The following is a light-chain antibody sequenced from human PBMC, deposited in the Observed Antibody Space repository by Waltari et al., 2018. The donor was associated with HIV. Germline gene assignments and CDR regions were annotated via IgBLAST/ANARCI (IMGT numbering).Light chain of an antibody. CDR1: SLRRYS. CDR2: GKD. J-gene: IGLJ1*01. V-gene: IGLV3-19*01. CDR3: DSRHNNDKHHV. Sequence: SSELTQDPAVSMALGQTVRITCQGDSLRRYSANWYQQKPGQAPVVVMYGKDNRPSGIPARFSGSSSGNTGSLTITGAQAEDEADYCDSRHNNDKHHVFGTGTTVTV.